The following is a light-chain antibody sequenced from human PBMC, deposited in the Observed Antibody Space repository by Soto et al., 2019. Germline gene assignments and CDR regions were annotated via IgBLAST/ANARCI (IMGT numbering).Light chain of an antibody. Sequence: QSVLTQPPSVSGAPGQRVTISCTGNNSNLGAGYDVHWYQQLPGTAPKLLVSGHNIRPSGVPDRFSGFKSGASASLVITGLQAEDEADYYCQSYDNSLSGSGVFGGGTKLTVL. V-gene: IGLV1-40*01. CDR1: NSNLGAGYD. J-gene: IGLJ3*02. CDR3: QSYDNSLSGSGV. CDR2: GHN.